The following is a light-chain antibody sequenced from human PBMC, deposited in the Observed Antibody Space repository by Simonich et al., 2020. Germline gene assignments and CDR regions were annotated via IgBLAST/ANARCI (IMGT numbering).Light chain of an antibody. CDR1: QSVSSN. CDR2: GAS. V-gene: IGKV3-15*01. J-gene: IGKJ2*01. CDR3: QQYNNWPPVT. Sequence: EIVMTQSPATLSVSPGERATLSCRASQSVSSNLAWYQQKPGQAPRLLIYGASTRATVIPARVSGSGSGTEFTLTISSMQSEDFAVYYCQQYNNWPPVTFGQGTKLEIK.